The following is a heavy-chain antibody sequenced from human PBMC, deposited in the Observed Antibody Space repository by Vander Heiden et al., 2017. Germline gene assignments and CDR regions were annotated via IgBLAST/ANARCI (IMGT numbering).Heavy chain of an antibody. J-gene: IGHJ6*02. Sequence: EVQLVESGGGLVKPGGSLRLSCAASGFTFSSSSMNWVRQAPGKGLEWVSSISSSSSYIYYADSVKGRFTISRDNAKNSLYLQMNSLRAEDTAVYYCARDVSRNSPYYYGMDVWGQGTTVTVSS. V-gene: IGHV3-21*01. CDR2: ISSSSSYI. CDR3: ARDVSRNSPYYYGMDV. CDR1: GFTFSSSS.